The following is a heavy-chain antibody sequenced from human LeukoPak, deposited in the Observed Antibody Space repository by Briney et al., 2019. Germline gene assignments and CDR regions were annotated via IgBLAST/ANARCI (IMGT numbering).Heavy chain of an antibody. Sequence: SETLSLTCTVSGGSISSSSFYWGWIRQPPGRGLEWIATIYYSGSTYYHPSLKSRFTMSVDTSKNQFSLRLSSVTAADTAVYYCARQTGAAGAFNYYYYYGMDVWGQGTTVTVSS. V-gene: IGHV4-39*01. J-gene: IGHJ6*02. CDR3: ARQTGAAGAFNYYYYYGMDV. CDR1: GGSISSSSFY. D-gene: IGHD6-13*01. CDR2: IYYSGST.